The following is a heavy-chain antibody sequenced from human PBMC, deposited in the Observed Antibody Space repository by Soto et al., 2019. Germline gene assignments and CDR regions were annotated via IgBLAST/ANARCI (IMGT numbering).Heavy chain of an antibody. CDR2: ISGSGDST. Sequence: PGGSLRLSCAASGFTFSSYAMSWVRQAPGKGLEWVSGISGSGDSTYYADSVKGRFTISRDNSKNTLYLQMNSLKTEDTAVYYCTTDIIDSDSLPPPPYYYYYGMDVWGRGTTVTVSS. CDR1: GFTFSSYA. D-gene: IGHD1-20*01. CDR3: TTDIIDSDSLPPPPYYYYYGMDV. V-gene: IGHV3-23*01. J-gene: IGHJ6*02.